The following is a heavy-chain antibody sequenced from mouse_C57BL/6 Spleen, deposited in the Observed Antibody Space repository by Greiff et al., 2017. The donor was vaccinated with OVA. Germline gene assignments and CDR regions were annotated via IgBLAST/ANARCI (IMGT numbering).Heavy chain of an antibody. J-gene: IGHJ1*03. CDR1: GFTFTDYY. Sequence: EVMLVESGGGLVQPGGSLSLSCAASGFTFTDYYMSWVRQPPGKALEWLGFIRNKANGYTTEYSASVKGRFTISRDNSQSILYLQMNALRAEDSATYYCARSRITTVVATNFDVWGTGTTVTVSS. CDR3: ARSRITTVVATNFDV. CDR2: IRNKANGYTT. V-gene: IGHV7-3*01. D-gene: IGHD1-1*01.